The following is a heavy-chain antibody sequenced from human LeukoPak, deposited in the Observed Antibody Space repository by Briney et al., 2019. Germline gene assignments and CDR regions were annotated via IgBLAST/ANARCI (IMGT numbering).Heavy chain of an antibody. D-gene: IGHD6-6*01. CDR1: GFTFDDYA. V-gene: IGHV3-30*18. CDR3: AKAVAARPGIRWFDP. J-gene: IGHJ5*02. CDR2: ISYDGSNK. Sequence: GGSLRLSCAASGFTFDDYAMHWVRQAPGKGLEWVAVISYDGSNKYYADSVKGRFTISRDNSKNTLYLQMNSLRAEDTAVYYCAKAVAARPGIRWFDPWGQGTLVTVSS.